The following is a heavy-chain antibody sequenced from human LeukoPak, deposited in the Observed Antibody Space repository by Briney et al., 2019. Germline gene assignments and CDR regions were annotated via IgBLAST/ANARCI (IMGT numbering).Heavy chain of an antibody. V-gene: IGHV3-23*01. J-gene: IGHJ4*02. CDR2: ISGSADTT. CDR1: GFTFSSYA. Sequence: GGSLRLSCVASGFTFSSYAMSWVRQAPGKGLEWASGISGSADTTYSADSVKGRFTISRDNSKNTLFLQMNSLRADDTAVYYCAKDTPRPPSYWGQGTLVTVSS. CDR3: AKDTPRPPSY.